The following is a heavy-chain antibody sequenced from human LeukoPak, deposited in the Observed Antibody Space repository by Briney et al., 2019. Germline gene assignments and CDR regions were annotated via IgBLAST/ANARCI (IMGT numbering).Heavy chain of an antibody. V-gene: IGHV4-59*01. Sequence: SETLSLTCTVSGGSISSYYWSWIRQPPGKGLEWIGYIYYNGSTNYNPSLKSRVTISVDTSKNQFSLKLSSVTAADTAVYYCARDVGYNYGSGSYNFYAFDIWGQGTMVTVSS. D-gene: IGHD3-10*01. CDR2: IYYNGST. CDR3: ARDVGYNYGSGSYNFYAFDI. J-gene: IGHJ3*02. CDR1: GGSISSYY.